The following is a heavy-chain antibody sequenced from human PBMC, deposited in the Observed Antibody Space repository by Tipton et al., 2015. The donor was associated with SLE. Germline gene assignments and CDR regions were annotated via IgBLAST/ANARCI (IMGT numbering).Heavy chain of an antibody. CDR2: ISSSSTSM. D-gene: IGHD2-2*01. Sequence: SLRLSCAASGFTFSSFTMNWVRQAPGKGLEWVSSISSSSTSMYYADSVKGRFTISRDNAKNSLYLQMNSLRAEDTGVYFCARGWSTPDYWGQGALVTVSS. J-gene: IGHJ4*02. CDR1: GFTFSSFT. V-gene: IGHV3-21*01. CDR3: ARGWSTPDY.